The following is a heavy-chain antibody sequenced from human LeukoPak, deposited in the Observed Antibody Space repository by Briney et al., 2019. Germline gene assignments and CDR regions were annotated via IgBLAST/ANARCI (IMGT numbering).Heavy chain of an antibody. CDR1: AVPSSSNW. Sequence: GASMIPPSSTVAVPSSSNWMTWCIQEPGGGLQWWANINQDGSETNYVDSVKGRFTISRDNAKNSLYLQMNSLRAEDTAVYYCARDGTPRYTSGWVYMDAWGKGTTVTISS. CDR2: INQDGSET. V-gene: IGHV3-7*01. CDR3: ARDGTPRYTSGWVYMDA. D-gene: IGHD6-19*01. J-gene: IGHJ6*04.